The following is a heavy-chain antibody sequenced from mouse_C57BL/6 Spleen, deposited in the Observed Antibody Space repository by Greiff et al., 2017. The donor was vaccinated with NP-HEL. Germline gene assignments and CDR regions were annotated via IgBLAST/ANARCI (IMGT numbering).Heavy chain of an antibody. D-gene: IGHD1-1*01. CDR2: INYDGSST. CDR3: ARDDHYGSSYDV. CDR1: GFTFSDYY. Sequence: EVQVVESEGGLVQPGSSMKLSCTASGFTFSDYYMAWVRQVPEKGLEWVANINYDGSSTYYLDSLKSRFIISRDNAKNILYLQMSSLKSEDTATYYCARDDHYGSSYDVWGTGTTVTVSS. J-gene: IGHJ1*03. V-gene: IGHV5-16*01.